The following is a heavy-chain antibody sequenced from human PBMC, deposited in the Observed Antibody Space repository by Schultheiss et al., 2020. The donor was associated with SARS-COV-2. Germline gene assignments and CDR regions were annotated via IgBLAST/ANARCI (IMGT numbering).Heavy chain of an antibody. J-gene: IGHJ4*02. D-gene: IGHD3-10*01. Sequence: GGSLRLSCAASGFTFSSYGMHWVRQAPGKGLEWVAFIRYDGSNKYYADSVKGRFTISRDNSKNTLYLQMNSLRAEDTAVYYCARDTHMVRGVITAPLNYWGQGTLVTVSS. CDR3: ARDTHMVRGVITAPLNY. V-gene: IGHV3-30*02. CDR2: IRYDGSNK. CDR1: GFTFSSYG.